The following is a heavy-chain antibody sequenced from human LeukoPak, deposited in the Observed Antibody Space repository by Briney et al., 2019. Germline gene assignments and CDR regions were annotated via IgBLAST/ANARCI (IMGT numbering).Heavy chain of an antibody. V-gene: IGHV3-11*01. CDR2: ISISGSTI. Sequence: GGSLRLSCAASGFTFSDYYMGWIRQAPGKGLEWLSYISISGSTIYYADSVKGRFTISRDNAKNSLYLQMNSLRAEDTAVYCCARGVVLAANFDYWGQGTLVTVSS. D-gene: IGHD2-15*01. CDR3: ARGVVLAANFDY. J-gene: IGHJ4*02. CDR1: GFTFSDYY.